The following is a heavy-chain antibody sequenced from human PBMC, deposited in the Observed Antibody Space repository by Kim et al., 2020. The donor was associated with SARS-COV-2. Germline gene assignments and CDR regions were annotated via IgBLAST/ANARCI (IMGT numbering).Heavy chain of an antibody. J-gene: IGHJ5*02. D-gene: IGHD3-9*01. V-gene: IGHV4-34*01. CDR1: GGSFSGYY. CDR2: INHSGST. CDR3: ARGVSHILTGYYDMGNWFDP. Sequence: SETLSLTCAVYGGSFSGYYWSWIRQPPGKGLEWIGEINHSGSTNYNPSLKSRVTISVDTSKNQFSLKLSSVTAADTAVYYCARGVSHILTGYYDMGNWFDPWGQGTLVTVSS.